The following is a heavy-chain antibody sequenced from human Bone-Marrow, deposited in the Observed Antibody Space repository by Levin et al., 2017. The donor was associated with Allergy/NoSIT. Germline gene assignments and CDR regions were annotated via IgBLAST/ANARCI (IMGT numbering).Heavy chain of an antibody. Sequence: QPGGSLRLSCAASGFTVSSNYMSWVRQAPGKGLEWVSLIYSGGSTYYADSVKGRFTISRDNSKNTLYLQMNSLRAEDTALYYCARDSRGSTGCCNFDYWGQGTLVTVSS. CDR3: ARDSRGSTGCCNFDY. V-gene: IGHV3-53*01. D-gene: IGHD2-2*01. J-gene: IGHJ4*02. CDR2: IYSGGST. CDR1: GFTVSSNY.